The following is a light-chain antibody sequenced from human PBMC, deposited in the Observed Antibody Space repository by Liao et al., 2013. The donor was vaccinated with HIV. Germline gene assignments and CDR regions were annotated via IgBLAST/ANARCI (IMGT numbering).Light chain of an antibody. CDR1: NIGSKS. J-gene: IGLJ1*01. CDR3: QTWDSITASTV. Sequence: SYELTQPPSVSVAPGKTARITCGGNNIGSKSVHWYQQKPGQAPVLVIYYDSDRPSGIPERFSGSNSGSTATLTISGTQAIDEADYYCQTWDSITASTVFGAGTKVTVL. CDR2: YDS. V-gene: IGLV3-21*01.